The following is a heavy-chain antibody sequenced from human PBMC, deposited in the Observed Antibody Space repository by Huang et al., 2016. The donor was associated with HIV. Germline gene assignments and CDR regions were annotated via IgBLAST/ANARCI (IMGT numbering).Heavy chain of an antibody. V-gene: IGHV1-46*01. Sequence: QVQLVQSGAEVKKPGASVKVSCKTSGYSFISFYMHWVRQAPGQGLEWMGVINPSGGGTTYSQKCQGRVTMTRDTSTSTVFMELTSLRSDDTALYYCARSRDTNSNHFQHWGQGTLVTVSS. CDR2: INPSGGGT. J-gene: IGHJ1*01. CDR1: GYSFISFY. CDR3: ARSRDTNSNHFQH. D-gene: IGHD3-10*01.